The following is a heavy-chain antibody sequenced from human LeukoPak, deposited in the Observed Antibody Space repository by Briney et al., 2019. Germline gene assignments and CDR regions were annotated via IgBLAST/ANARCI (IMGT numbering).Heavy chain of an antibody. V-gene: IGHV3-23*01. D-gene: IGHD3-22*01. J-gene: IGHJ3*02. Sequence: GGPLRLSCAASGFTFTSYAMSWVRQAPGKGLELVSTISGSGGSTYYADSVKGRFTISRDNSKNTLSLQMNTLRAEDTAVYYCAKTRSSGYYFVDAFDIWGQGTMVTVSS. CDR3: AKTRSSGYYFVDAFDI. CDR1: GFTFTSYA. CDR2: ISGSGGST.